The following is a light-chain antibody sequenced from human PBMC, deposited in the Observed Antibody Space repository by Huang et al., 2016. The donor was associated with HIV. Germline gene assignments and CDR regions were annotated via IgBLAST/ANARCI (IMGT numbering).Light chain of an antibody. J-gene: IGKJ2*01. CDR2: GAS. CDR1: QSINSN. CDR3: QQYNNWPPEYT. V-gene: IGKV3-15*01. Sequence: EIVMTQSPATLSVSPGERATLSCRASQSINSNLAWYQQKPGQAPRLLIYGASNRATGIPARFSVSGSGTKCTLSISSLQSEDFAVYYCQQYNNWPPEYTFGQGTKLEIK.